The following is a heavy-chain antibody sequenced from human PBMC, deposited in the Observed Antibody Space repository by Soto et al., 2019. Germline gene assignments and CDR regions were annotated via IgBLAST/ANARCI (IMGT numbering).Heavy chain of an antibody. CDR1: GFTFSSYA. CDR2: ISYDGSNK. Sequence: QVQLVESGGGVVQPGRSLRLSCAASGFTFSSYAMHWVRQAPGKGLEWVAVISYDGSNKHYADSVKGRFTISRDNSKNTLYLQMNSLRAEDTAVYYCLGVVDYWGQGTLVTVSS. V-gene: IGHV3-30-3*01. D-gene: IGHD3-3*01. CDR3: LGVVDY. J-gene: IGHJ4*02.